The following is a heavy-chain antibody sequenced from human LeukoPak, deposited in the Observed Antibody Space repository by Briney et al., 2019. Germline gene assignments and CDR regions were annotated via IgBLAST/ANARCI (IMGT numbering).Heavy chain of an antibody. Sequence: GGSLKLSCTASGFTFSDHYIDWVRQAPGKGLEWVGRSRDKGSRYTTAYAASVRGRFTISRDDSKNSLYLQMNSLKIEDTAVYYGARLGIAPRDFDYWGQGTLVTVSS. J-gene: IGHJ4*02. CDR2: SRDKGSRYTT. CDR3: ARLGIAPRDFDY. CDR1: GFTFSDHY. D-gene: IGHD6-6*01. V-gene: IGHV3-72*01.